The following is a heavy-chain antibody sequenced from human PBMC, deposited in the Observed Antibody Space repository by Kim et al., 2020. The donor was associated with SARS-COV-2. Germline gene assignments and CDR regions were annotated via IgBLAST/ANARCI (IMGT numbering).Heavy chain of an antibody. Sequence: GGSLRLSCAASGFNVDDYTMHWVRQAPGKGLEWVSATLWNSAYISYAPSVKGRFSISRDNAKNSLYLQMNSLRDEDTAMYYCVKGRNPNFHKAASGWGWYFDLWGRGTLVTVSS. CDR1: GFNVDDYT. CDR3: VKGRNPNFHKAASGWGWYFDL. CDR2: TLWNSAYI. V-gene: IGHV3-9*01. D-gene: IGHD6-19*01. J-gene: IGHJ2*01.